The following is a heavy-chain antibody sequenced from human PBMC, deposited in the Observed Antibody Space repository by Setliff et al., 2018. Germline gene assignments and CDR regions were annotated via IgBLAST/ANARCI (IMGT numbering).Heavy chain of an antibody. CDR3: VRSSAPQVVLAADFDF. CDR1: GYTLSSYY. CDR2: INPTGEST. J-gene: IGHJ4*02. V-gene: IGHV1-46*01. D-gene: IGHD6-19*01. Sequence: ASVKVSCKASGYTLSSYYMHWVRQAPGQGLEWMGLINPTGESTVYAEKFQGRVSMTTDTSTSTAYMELRSLRSDDTAVYYCVRSSAPQVVLAADFDFWGQGTPVTVSS.